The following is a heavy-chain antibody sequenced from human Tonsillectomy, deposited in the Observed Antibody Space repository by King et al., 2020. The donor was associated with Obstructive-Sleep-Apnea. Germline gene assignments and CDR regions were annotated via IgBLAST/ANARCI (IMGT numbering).Heavy chain of an antibody. D-gene: IGHD2-15*01. CDR1: GFTFSSYW. J-gene: IGHJ4*02. CDR3: ARLRGYCSGGSCIPPDY. CDR2: IKGDESEK. V-gene: IGHV3-7*03. Sequence: VQLVESGGGLVQPGGSLRLSCVASGFTFSSYWMTWVRHPPGRGLEWVANIKGDESEKYYLDSVKGRFTVSRDNARNSVYLQMNSLRVDDTGIYYCARLRGYCSGGSCIPPDYWGQGTPVTVTS.